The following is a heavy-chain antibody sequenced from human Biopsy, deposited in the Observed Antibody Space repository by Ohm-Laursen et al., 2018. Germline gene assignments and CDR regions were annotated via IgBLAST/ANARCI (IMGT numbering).Heavy chain of an antibody. Sequence: ASVKVSCKASGYKFTSYGMNWVRQAPGQGLEWVGWISPYFGNTNSTQKLQARVTLSTETSTDTAYMELRSLRYDDTAIYYCVREGLDCAGGTCYSGPLDLWGQGTLITVSS. CDR1: GYKFTSYG. CDR2: ISPYFGNT. V-gene: IGHV1-18*01. D-gene: IGHD2-15*01. CDR3: VREGLDCAGGTCYSGPLDL. J-gene: IGHJ4*03.